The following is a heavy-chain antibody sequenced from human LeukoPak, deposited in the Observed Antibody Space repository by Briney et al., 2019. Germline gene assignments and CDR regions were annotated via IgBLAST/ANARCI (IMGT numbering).Heavy chain of an antibody. V-gene: IGHV3-15*01. D-gene: IGHD7-27*01. CDR1: GVTFSNAW. CDR3: TFSPWAHDAFDI. J-gene: IGHJ3*02. CDR2: IKRKNDGGTT. Sequence: PGGSLRLSCAASGVTFSNAWMNWGRQGPGEALEWGGRIKRKNDGGTTDYAAPGKGRFTISTVDSQNQLYVQMNALRTEDTGLYSCTFSPWAHDAFDIWGQGAMVTVSS.